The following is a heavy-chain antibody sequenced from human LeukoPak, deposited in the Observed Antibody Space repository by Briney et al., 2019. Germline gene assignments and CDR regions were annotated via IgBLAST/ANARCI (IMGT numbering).Heavy chain of an antibody. V-gene: IGHV1-2*02. D-gene: IGHD6-13*01. J-gene: IGHJ4*02. CDR3: ARGDSSSWYRFDY. CDR1: GYTFTGYY. Sequence: ASVKVSCKASGYTFTGYYMHWVRQAPGQGLEWMGWINPNSGGTNYAQKFQGRVTMTRDTSISTAYMELRRLRSDDTAVYYCARGDSSSWYRFDYWGQGTLVTVSS. CDR2: INPNSGGT.